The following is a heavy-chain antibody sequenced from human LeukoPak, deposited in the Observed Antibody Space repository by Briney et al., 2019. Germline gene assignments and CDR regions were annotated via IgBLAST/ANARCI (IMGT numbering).Heavy chain of an antibody. V-gene: IGHV1-18*01. CDR1: GYTFTSYG. CDR3: AGDRGYYGSGSSNFDY. Sequence: ASVKVSCKASGYTFTSYGISWVRQAPGQGLEWMGWISAYNGNTNYAQKLQGRVTMTTDTSTSTAYMELRSLRSDDTAVYYCAGDRGYYGSGSSNFDYWGQGTLVTVSS. CDR2: ISAYNGNT. D-gene: IGHD3-10*01. J-gene: IGHJ4*02.